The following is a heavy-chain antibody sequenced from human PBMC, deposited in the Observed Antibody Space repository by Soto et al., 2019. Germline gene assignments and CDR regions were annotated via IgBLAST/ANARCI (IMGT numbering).Heavy chain of an antibody. Sequence: PSETLSLTCAVSGGSISSGGYSWSWIRQPPGKGLEWIGYICHSGSTYYNPSLKSRVTISVDRSKNQFSLKLSSVTAADTAVYYCARGRYTAMVTGYWGQGALVTVSS. CDR2: ICHSGST. CDR1: GGSISSGGYS. CDR3: ARGRYTAMVTGY. V-gene: IGHV4-30-2*01. J-gene: IGHJ4*02. D-gene: IGHD5-18*01.